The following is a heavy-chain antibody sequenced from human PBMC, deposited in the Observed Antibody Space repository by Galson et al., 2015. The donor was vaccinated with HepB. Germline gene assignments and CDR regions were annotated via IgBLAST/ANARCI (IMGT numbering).Heavy chain of an antibody. CDR2: ITGSGGRT. J-gene: IGHJ4*02. CDR1: GFIFSSYA. CDR3: AKEGGASGPDY. Sequence: SLRLSCAASGFIFSSYAMSWVRQGPGKGLEWVSAITGSGGRTYYADSVRGRFTISRDTYKNTLYLQMNSLRAEDTAVYYCAKEGGASGPDYWGQGTLVTVSS. V-gene: IGHV3-23*01. D-gene: IGHD1-26*01.